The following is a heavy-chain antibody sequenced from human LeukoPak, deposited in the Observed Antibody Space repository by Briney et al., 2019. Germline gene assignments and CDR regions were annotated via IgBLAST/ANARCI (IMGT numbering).Heavy chain of an antibody. D-gene: IGHD2-2*01. V-gene: IGHV4-34*01. CDR2: INHSGST. CDR1: GGSFSGYY. J-gene: IGHJ4*02. CDR3: AGGEGCSSTSCYLDY. Sequence: PSETLSLTCAVYGGSFSGYYWSWIRQPPGKGLEWIGEINHSGSTNYNPSLKSRVTISVDTSKNQFSLKLSSVTAADTAVYYCAGGEGCSSTSCYLDYWGQGTLVTVSS.